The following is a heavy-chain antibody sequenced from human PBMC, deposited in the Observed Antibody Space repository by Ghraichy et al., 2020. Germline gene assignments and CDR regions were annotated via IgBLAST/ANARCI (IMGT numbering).Heavy chain of an antibody. CDR2: ISYDGISK. CDR3: ARDIKSSSWSYYFYAMDV. CDR1: RFTFSGYS. Sequence: GGSLRLSCAASRFTFSGYSMHWVRQAPGKGLEWVAVISYDGISKYYADSVKGRFTISRDNSKNTLFLQMNSLRAEDTAVYYCARDIKSSSWSYYFYAMDVWGQGTTVTVS. V-gene: IGHV3-30-3*01. J-gene: IGHJ6*02. D-gene: IGHD6-13*01.